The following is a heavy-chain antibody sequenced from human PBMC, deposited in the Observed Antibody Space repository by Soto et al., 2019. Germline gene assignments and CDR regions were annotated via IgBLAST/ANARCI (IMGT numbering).Heavy chain of an antibody. CDR1: GYTFTSYY. CDR3: ARAKSGYYYDRSGHAY. J-gene: IGHJ1*01. Sequence: ASVQVSCKSSGYTFTSYYMHWVRQAPGQGLEWMGIINPSGGSTSYAQKFQGRVTMTRDTSTSTVYMELSSLRSEDTAVYYCARAKSGYYYDRSGHAYWGQGTPVTASS. V-gene: IGHV1-46*01. CDR2: INPSGGST. D-gene: IGHD3-22*01.